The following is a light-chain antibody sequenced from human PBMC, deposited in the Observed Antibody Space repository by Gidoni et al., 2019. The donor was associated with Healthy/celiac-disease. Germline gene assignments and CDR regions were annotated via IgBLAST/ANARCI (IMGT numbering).Light chain of an antibody. CDR1: QCVSSSY. V-gene: IGKV3D-20*01. Sequence: ESVLTQSPATLSLSPGERATLSCGASQCVSSSYLAWYQQKPGLAPRLLIYDASSRATGIPDRFSGSGSGTDFTLTISRLEPEDFAVYYCQQYGSSPWTFGQGTKVEIK. J-gene: IGKJ1*01. CDR2: DAS. CDR3: QQYGSSPWT.